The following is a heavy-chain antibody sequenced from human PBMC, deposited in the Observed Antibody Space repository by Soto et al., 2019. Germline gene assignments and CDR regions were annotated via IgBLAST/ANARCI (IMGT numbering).Heavy chain of an antibody. CDR2: IFHTGST. J-gene: IGHJ4*02. CDR1: GDSVRIGSNY. D-gene: IGHD3-22*01. CDR3: ARVLYFHSSGYPHFDF. V-gene: IGHV4-61*01. Sequence: SSETLSLTCTVSGDSVRIGSNYWSWIRQPPGKGLHWIGYIFHTGSTNYNPSLKSRVTMSVDTSKNKFSLKLSSVTAADTAGYYCARVLYFHSSGYPHFDFWGQGTLVTVSS.